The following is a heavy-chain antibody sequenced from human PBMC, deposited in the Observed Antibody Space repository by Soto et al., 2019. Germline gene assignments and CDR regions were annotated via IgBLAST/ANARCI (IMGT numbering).Heavy chain of an antibody. J-gene: IGHJ3*02. V-gene: IGHV1-46*01. CDR1: GYTFTSYY. CDR2: INPTSST. Sequence: ASVKVSCKASGYTFTSYYMHWVRQAPGQGLEWMGIINPTSSTSYAQRFQGRVTMTRNTSISTAYMELSSLRSEDTAVYYCARGINYYDSGDDAFDIWGQGTMVTVSS. D-gene: IGHD3-10*01. CDR3: ARGINYYDSGDDAFDI.